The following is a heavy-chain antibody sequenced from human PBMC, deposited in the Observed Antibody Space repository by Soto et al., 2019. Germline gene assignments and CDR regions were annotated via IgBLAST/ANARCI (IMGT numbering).Heavy chain of an antibody. V-gene: IGHV4-59*01. Sequence: SETLSLTCTVSGGSISSYYWSWIRQPPGKGLVWIGYIYYSGSTNYNPSLKSQVTISVDTSKNQFSLKLSSVTAADTAVYYCARGAEYSSSFYFDYWGQGTLVTV. CDR1: GGSISSYY. J-gene: IGHJ4*02. CDR2: IYYSGST. D-gene: IGHD6-6*01. CDR3: ARGAEYSSSFYFDY.